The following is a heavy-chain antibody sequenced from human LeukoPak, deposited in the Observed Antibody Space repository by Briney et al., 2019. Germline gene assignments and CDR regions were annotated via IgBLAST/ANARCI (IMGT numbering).Heavy chain of an antibody. Sequence: GGSLRLSCAASGFTFSSFNMNWVRQAPGKGLEWVSSISTSSSYIYYADSVKGRFTISRDNAKNSLYLQMNSLRAEDTAVYYCARAPGYCSSTSCYWGQGTLVTVSS. CDR1: GFTFSSFN. CDR2: ISTSSSYI. J-gene: IGHJ4*02. CDR3: ARAPGYCSSTSCY. V-gene: IGHV3-21*01. D-gene: IGHD2-2*01.